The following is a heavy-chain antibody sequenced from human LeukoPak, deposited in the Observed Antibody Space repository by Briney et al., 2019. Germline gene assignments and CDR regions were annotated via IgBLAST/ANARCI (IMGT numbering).Heavy chain of an antibody. D-gene: IGHD1-26*01. V-gene: IGHV3-49*04. CDR2: IRSKAYGGTT. J-gene: IGHJ4*02. CDR3: TRSGSYLLIDY. Sequence: PGRSLRLSCTASGFTFGDYAMSWVRQAPGKGLEWVGFIRSKAYGGTTEYAASVKGRFTISRDDSKSIAYLQMNSLKTEDTAVYYCTRSGSYLLIDYWGLATLVTVSS. CDR1: GFTFGDYA.